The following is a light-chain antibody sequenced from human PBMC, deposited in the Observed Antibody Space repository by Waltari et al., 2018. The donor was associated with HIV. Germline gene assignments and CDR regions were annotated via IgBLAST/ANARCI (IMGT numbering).Light chain of an antibody. Sequence: QLVLTQSPSASASLRASVKLTCTLSSGHTTYAIAWHQQQPEKGPRFLMKVNSDGSHTRGDGIPDRFSGSSSGAQRYLTISSLQSADEDDYYCQTWGTGIVVFGGGTKLTVL. CDR3: QTWGTGIVV. CDR1: SGHTTYA. J-gene: IGLJ2*01. CDR2: VNSDGSH. V-gene: IGLV4-69*01.